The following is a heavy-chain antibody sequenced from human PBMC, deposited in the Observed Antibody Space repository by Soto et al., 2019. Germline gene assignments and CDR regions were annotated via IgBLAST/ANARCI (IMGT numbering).Heavy chain of an antibody. CDR1: GFTFSSYG. Sequence: GGSLRLSCAASGFTFSSYGMHWVRQAPGKGLEWVAVIWYDGSNKYYADSVKGRFTISRDNSKNTLYLQMNSLRAEDTAVYYCARDQRWGGPNFGVVTYYYYGMDVWGQGTTVTVSS. CDR2: IWYDGSNK. D-gene: IGHD3-3*01. J-gene: IGHJ6*02. CDR3: ARDQRWGGPNFGVVTYYYYGMDV. V-gene: IGHV3-33*01.